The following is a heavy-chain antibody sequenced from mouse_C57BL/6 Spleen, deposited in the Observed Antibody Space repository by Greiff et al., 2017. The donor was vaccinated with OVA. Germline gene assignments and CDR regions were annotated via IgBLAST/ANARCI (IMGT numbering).Heavy chain of an antibody. V-gene: IGHV1-18*01. CDR1: GYTFTDYN. J-gene: IGHJ4*01. Sequence: EVQLQQSGPELVKPGASVKIPCKASGYTFTDYNMDWVKQSHGKSLEWIGDINPNNGGTIYNQKFKGKATLTVDKSSSTAYMELRSLTSEDTAVYYCARVGLLRGDYYAMDYWGQGTSVTVSS. D-gene: IGHD1-1*01. CDR2: INPNNGGT. CDR3: ARVGLLRGDYYAMDY.